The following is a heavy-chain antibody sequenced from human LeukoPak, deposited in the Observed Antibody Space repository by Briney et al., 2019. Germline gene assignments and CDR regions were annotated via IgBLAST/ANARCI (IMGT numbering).Heavy chain of an antibody. D-gene: IGHD6-19*01. V-gene: IGHV4-39*07. CDR1: GGSISSSSYY. Sequence: PSEPLSLTCTVSGGSISSSSYYWGWVRQPPGKGVEWMGSIYYRGRPYYNPSLKSQVTITVDTAKNQSSVKLSAVTAADRAVLYCARVVPGYRSGRVAFDIWGQGTMVNVSS. J-gene: IGHJ3*02. CDR2: IYYRGRP. CDR3: ARVVPGYRSGRVAFDI.